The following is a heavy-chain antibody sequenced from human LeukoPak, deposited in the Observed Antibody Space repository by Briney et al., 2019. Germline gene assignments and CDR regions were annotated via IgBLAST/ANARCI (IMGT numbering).Heavy chain of an antibody. CDR1: GFTFSSYA. CDR3: AKGRYYESGGLLN. V-gene: IGHV3-23*01. Sequence: GGSLRLSCAASGFTFSSYAMTWVRQAPGKGLEWVSGISGSGAGTYYADSVKGRFAISRDNSKNTVYLQMNSLRAEDTAVYYCAKGRYYESGGLLNWGQGTLVTVSS. CDR2: ISGSGAGT. D-gene: IGHD3-22*01. J-gene: IGHJ4*02.